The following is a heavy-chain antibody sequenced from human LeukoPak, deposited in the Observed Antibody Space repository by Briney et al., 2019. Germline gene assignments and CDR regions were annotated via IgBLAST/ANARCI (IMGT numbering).Heavy chain of an antibody. D-gene: IGHD3-10*01. CDR3: AREGTSGGLNWLDP. V-gene: IGHV4-4*07. CDR2: IYTSGST. Sequence: SETLSLTCTVSGGSISSYYWSWIRQPAGKGLEWIGRIYTSGSTNYNPSLKSRVTMSVDTSKNQFSLRLSSVNAGDTAVYFCAREGTSGGLNWLDPWGQGTLVTVSS. CDR1: GGSISSYY. J-gene: IGHJ5*02.